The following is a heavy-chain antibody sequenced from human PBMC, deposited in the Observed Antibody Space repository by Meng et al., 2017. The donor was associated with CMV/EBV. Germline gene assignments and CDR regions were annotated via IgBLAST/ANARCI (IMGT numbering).Heavy chain of an antibody. J-gene: IGHJ5*02. V-gene: IGHV4-34*01. D-gene: IGHD2-8*01. Sequence: SETLSLTCAVYGGSFSGYYWSWIRQPPGKGLEWSGEINHSGSTNYNPSLKSRVTISVDTSKNQFSLKLSSVTAADTAVYYCARGCRLVMVYAPSQFNRFDPWGQGTLVTVSS. CDR2: INHSGST. CDR3: ARGCRLVMVYAPSQFNRFDP. CDR1: GGSFSGYY.